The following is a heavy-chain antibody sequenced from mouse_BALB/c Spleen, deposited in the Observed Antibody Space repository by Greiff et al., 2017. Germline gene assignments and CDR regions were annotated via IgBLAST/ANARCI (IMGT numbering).Heavy chain of an antibody. V-gene: IGHV1-54*01. Sequence: QVQLQQSGAELVRPGTSVKVSCKASGYAFTNYLIEWVKQRPGQGLEWIGVINPGSGGTNYNEKFKSKATLTVDKSSSTAYMQLSSLTSEDSAVYYCAAMITLDYWGQGTTLTVSS. J-gene: IGHJ2*01. CDR1: GYAFTNYL. D-gene: IGHD2-4*01. CDR2: INPGSGGT. CDR3: AAMITLDY.